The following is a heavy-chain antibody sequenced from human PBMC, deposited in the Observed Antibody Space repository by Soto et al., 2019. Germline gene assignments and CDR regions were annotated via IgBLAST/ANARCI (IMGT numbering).Heavy chain of an antibody. J-gene: IGHJ4*02. V-gene: IGHV2-5*02. Sequence: QITLNESGPTLVKPTQTLTLTCTCSGFSLSTRGVGVGWIRQPPGKALEWLALLYWDDDERYSPTLMSRLTITKDTSKNQVCLTMTDVDPVDTATYYCAHRPRGFTYFFDYCGQGTLVTVSS. CDR3: AHRPRGFTYFFDY. CDR1: GFSLSTRGVG. CDR2: LYWDDDE.